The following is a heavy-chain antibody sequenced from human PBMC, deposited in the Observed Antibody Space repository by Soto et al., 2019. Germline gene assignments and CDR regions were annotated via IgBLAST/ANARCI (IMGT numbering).Heavy chain of an antibody. J-gene: IGHJ4*02. Sequence: QLQLQESGSGLVKPSQTLSLTCAVSGDSISSGGYSWSWIRQPPGKGLEWIGFIYHSGSTYYIPSLEIRVTISVDRSKNQFSLKLTSVTAADTAIYYCARGDTVITPFVYWGQGTLVTVSS. D-gene: IGHD1-20*01. CDR2: IYHSGST. CDR3: ARGDTVITPFVY. V-gene: IGHV4-30-2*01. CDR1: GDSISSGGYS.